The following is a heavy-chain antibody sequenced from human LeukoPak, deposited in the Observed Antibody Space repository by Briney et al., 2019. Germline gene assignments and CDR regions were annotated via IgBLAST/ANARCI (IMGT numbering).Heavy chain of an antibody. V-gene: IGHV3-30-3*01. CDR2: ISYDGSNK. Sequence: GRSLRLSCAASGFTFSSYAMHWVRQAPGKGLEWVAVISYDGSNKYYADSVKGRFTISRDNSKKTLYLQMNSLRAEDTAVYYCARDLSSIVVVITSLGYWGQGTLVTVSS. CDR1: GFTFSSYA. J-gene: IGHJ4*02. D-gene: IGHD3-22*01. CDR3: ARDLSSIVVVITSLGY.